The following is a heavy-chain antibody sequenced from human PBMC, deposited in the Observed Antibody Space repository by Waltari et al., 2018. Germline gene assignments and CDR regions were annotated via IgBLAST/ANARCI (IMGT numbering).Heavy chain of an antibody. CDR1: GGSISSYY. CDR2: IYYSGST. D-gene: IGHD3-3*01. V-gene: IGHV4-59*01. CDR3: ARGDDFWSGADGMDV. Sequence: QVQLQESGPGLVKPSETLSLTCTVSGGSISSYYWSWIRQPPGKGLAWIGYIYYSGSTNYNPALKSRVTISVDTSKNQFSLKLSSVTAADTAVYYCARGDDFWSGADGMDVWGQGTTVTVSS. J-gene: IGHJ6*02.